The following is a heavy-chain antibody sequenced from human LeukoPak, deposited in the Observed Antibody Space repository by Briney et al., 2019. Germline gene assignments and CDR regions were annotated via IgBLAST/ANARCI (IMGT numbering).Heavy chain of an antibody. V-gene: IGHV3-15*07. CDR2: IKNKHEHQAT. J-gene: IGHJ4*02. CDR3: VTDANRILGARGTGY. Sequence: GGSLRLSCAASGFDFSGAYMNWVRQAPGKGLEWVGLIKNKHEHQATDYAAPVRERFIITRDDSSSTLFLQMNSLKTEDTAVYYCVTDANRILGARGTGYWGQGILVTVSS. D-gene: IGHD1-26*01. CDR1: GFDFSGAY.